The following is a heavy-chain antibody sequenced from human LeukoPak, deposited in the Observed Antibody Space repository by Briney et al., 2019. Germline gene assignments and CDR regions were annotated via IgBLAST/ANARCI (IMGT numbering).Heavy chain of an antibody. D-gene: IGHD3-16*02. Sequence: GGSLRLSCAASGFTFRNYAMHWVRQTPGKGLEWVAFVSNDGDNRYYADSVKGRFTVSRDNSKNTLYLQMNSLKTEDTALYYCVRGDDYLWGSYRPFEYWGQGTLVTVSS. J-gene: IGHJ4*02. CDR2: VSNDGDNR. CDR1: GFTFRNYA. V-gene: IGHV3-30-3*01. CDR3: VRGDDYLWGSYRPFEY.